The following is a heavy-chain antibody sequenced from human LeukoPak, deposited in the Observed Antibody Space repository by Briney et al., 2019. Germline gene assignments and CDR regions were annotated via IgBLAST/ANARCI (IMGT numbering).Heavy chain of an antibody. CDR1: GFTVSSNY. J-gene: IGHJ3*02. Sequence: GGSLRLSCAASGFTVSSNYISWVRQAPGKGLEWVSVIYSGGSTYYADSVKGRFTISRDNSKNTLYLQMNSLRAEDTAVYYCARDGPQLERRPHDAFDIWGQGTMVTVSS. CDR2: IYSGGST. D-gene: IGHD1-1*01. V-gene: IGHV3-66*02. CDR3: ARDGPQLERRPHDAFDI.